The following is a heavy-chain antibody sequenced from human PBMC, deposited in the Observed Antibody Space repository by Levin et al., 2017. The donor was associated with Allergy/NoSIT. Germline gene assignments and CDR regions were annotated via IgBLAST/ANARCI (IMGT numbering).Heavy chain of an antibody. CDR1: GFTFSSYA. CDR3: ARDDYGDSVPPFQH. J-gene: IGHJ1*01. CDR2: IWYDGSNK. D-gene: IGHD4-17*01. V-gene: IGHV3-33*01. Sequence: PGGSLRLSCAASGFTFSSYAMHWVRQAPGKGLEWVAVIWYDGSNKYYADSVKGRFTISRDNSKNTLYLQMNSLRAEDTAVYYCARDDYGDSVPPFQHWGQGTLVTVSS.